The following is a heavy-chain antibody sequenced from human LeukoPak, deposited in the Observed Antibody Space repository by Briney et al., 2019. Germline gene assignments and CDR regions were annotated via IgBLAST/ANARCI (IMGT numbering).Heavy chain of an antibody. D-gene: IGHD3-3*01. J-gene: IGHJ6*02. CDR2: MNPNSGNT. CDR3: ARGHSHFGVVRKGKPDYYYYYGMDV. Sequence: GASVKVSCKASGYTFTSYDINWVRQATGQGLEWMGWMNPNSGNTGYAQKFQGRVTMTRNTSISTAYMELSSLRSEDTAVYYCARGHSHFGVVRKGKPDYYYYYGMDVWGQGTTVTVSS. CDR1: GYTFTSYD. V-gene: IGHV1-8*01.